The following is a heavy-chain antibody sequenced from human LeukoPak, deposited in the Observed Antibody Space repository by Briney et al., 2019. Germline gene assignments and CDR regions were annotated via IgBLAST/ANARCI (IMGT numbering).Heavy chain of an antibody. V-gene: IGHV3-7*01. Sequence: GGSLRLSCAASGFTFSSYAMTWVRQAPGKGLEWVANIKQDGSEKYYVDSVKGRFTISRDNAKNSLYLQMISLRAEDTALYYCARGTGGYYHWGQGTLVTVSS. CDR2: IKQDGSEK. CDR1: GFTFSSYA. J-gene: IGHJ5*02. CDR3: ARGTGGYYH. D-gene: IGHD2-8*02.